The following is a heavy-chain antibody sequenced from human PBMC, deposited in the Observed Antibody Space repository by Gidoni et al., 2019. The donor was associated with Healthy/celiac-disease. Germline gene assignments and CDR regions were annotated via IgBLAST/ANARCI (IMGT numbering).Heavy chain of an antibody. CDR2: IYYSGST. Sequence: QVQLQESGPGLVKPSQTLSLTCTVSGGSISSGGYYWSWIRQHPGKGLEWIGYIYYSGSTYYNPSLKSRVTISVDTSKNQFSLKLSSVTAADTAVYYCARAVHAGYDFWRVVWGMDVWGQGTTVTVSS. CDR3: ARAVHAGYDFWRVVWGMDV. V-gene: IGHV4-31*03. CDR1: GGSISSGGYY. J-gene: IGHJ6*02. D-gene: IGHD3-3*01.